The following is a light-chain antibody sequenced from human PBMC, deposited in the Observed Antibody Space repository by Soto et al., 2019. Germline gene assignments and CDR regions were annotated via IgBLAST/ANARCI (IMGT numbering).Light chain of an antibody. CDR2: DAS. V-gene: IGKV3-11*01. Sequence: EIVLTQSPGTLSSSPGETAALSWRASQSVSSYLAWYQQKPGQAPRLLIYDASTRATGTPARFSGSGSGTDFTLTISSLQPEDVATYYCQKYNSAPLTFGQGTRLEI. CDR3: QKYNSAPLT. J-gene: IGKJ5*01. CDR1: QSVSSY.